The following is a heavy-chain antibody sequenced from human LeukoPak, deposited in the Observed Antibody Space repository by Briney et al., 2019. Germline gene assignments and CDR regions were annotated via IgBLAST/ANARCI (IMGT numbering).Heavy chain of an antibody. CDR1: GFSFSSSG. J-gene: IGHJ6*02. V-gene: IGHV3-74*01. CDR2: IHRDGNNI. CDR3: ARGLRDRYGMDV. Sequence: GGSLRLSCAASGFSFSSSGMHWVRQAPGKGLEWVSRIHRDGNNINYADFMQGRFTVSRDNAKNTLYLQMHSLRVEDTAMYYCARGLRDRYGMDVWGQGTTVTVSS.